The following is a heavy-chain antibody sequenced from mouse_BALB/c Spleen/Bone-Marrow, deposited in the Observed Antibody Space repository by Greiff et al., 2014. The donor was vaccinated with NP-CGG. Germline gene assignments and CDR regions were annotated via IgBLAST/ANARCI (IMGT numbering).Heavy chain of an antibody. CDR3: ARERENDGYYDIDY. CDR1: GFSLTSYG. V-gene: IGHV2-9*02. D-gene: IGHD2-3*01. Sequence: VQLQQSGPGPGAPSQSLSITCTVSGFSLTSYGVHWVRQPPGKGLEWLGVIWAVGSTNYNSALMSRLSISKDNSKSRVFLKMNSLQTDDTAMYYCARERENDGYYDIDYWGQGTTLTVSS. J-gene: IGHJ2*01. CDR2: IWAVGST.